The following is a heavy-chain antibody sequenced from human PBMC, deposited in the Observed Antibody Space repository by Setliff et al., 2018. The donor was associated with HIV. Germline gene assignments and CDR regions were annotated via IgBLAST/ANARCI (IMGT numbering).Heavy chain of an antibody. J-gene: IGHJ4*02. Sequence: GGSLRLSCAASGFTFSSYSMNWVRQAPGKGLEWVSSISSSSSYIYYADSVKGRFIMSRDIAKNAVYLQMSSLSVEDTAIYYCASHSFGISPPGKDWGQGTLVTVS. CDR3: ASHSFGISPPGKD. CDR2: ISSSSSYI. CDR1: GFTFSSYS. D-gene: IGHD3-16*01. V-gene: IGHV3-21*06.